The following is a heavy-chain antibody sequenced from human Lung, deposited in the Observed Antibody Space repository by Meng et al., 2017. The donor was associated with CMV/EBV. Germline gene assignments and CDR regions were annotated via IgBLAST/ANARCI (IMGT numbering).Heavy chain of an antibody. V-gene: IGHV4-30-4*01. J-gene: IGHJ4*02. D-gene: IGHD2-15*01. CDR1: GGSISSGDYY. CDR3: ARVGGCSGGGCYHRLFDY. CDR2: IYYTGST. Sequence: VALQESGQGLLKPSQTLSLTCTVSGGSISSGDYYWSWIRQPPGKGLEWIGYIYYTGSTYYNPSLKSRVIISVDTSKNQFSLKLNSVTAADTAVYYCARVGGCSGGGCYHRLFDYWGQGTLVTVSS.